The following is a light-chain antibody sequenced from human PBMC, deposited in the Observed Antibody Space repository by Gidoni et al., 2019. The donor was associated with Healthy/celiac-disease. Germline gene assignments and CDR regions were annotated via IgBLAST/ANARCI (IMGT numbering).Light chain of an antibody. CDR1: QSVLYSSNNKNY. Sequence: DIVMTQSPDSLDVSLGERATINCKSSQSVLYSSNNKNYLAWYPQKPGQPPKLLIYWASTRESGVPDRFSGSGSGTDFTLTISSLQAEDVAVYYCQQYYSTPYTFGQGTKLEIK. CDR2: WAS. V-gene: IGKV4-1*01. J-gene: IGKJ2*01. CDR3: QQYYSTPYT.